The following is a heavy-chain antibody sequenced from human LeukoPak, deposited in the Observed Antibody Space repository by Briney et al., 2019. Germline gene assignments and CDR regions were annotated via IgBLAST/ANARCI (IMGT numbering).Heavy chain of an antibody. J-gene: IGHJ4*02. D-gene: IGHD5-18*01. Sequence: SQTLSLTCAISGDSVSSKSAAWNWIRQSPSRGLEWLGRTYYRSKWYNDYAVSVKSRITINPDTSKNQFSLQLNSVTAADTAVYYCARYTAMVTDYFDYWGQGTLVTVSS. CDR3: ARYTAMVTDYFDY. CDR1: GDSVSSKSAA. V-gene: IGHV6-1*01. CDR2: TYYRSKWYN.